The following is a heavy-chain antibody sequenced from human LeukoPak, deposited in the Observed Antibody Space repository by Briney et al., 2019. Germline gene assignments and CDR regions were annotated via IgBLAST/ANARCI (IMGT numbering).Heavy chain of an antibody. V-gene: IGHV3-21*01. Sequence: GGSLRLSCAASGFTFSSYSMNWVRQAPEKGLEWVSSISSSSSYIYYADSVKGRFTISRDNAKNSLYLQMNSLRAEDTAVYYCARVADGCFDYWGQGTLVTVSS. CDR2: ISSSSSYI. CDR3: ARVADGCFDY. CDR1: GFTFSSYS. D-gene: IGHD5-24*01. J-gene: IGHJ4*02.